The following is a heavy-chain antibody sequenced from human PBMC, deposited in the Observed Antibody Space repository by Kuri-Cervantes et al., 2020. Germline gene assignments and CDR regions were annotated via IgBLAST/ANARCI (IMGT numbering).Heavy chain of an antibody. CDR3: ARWTGEIDSSYFDY. Sequence: ASVKVSCKASGYTFTGNYIHWVRRAPGQGLEWMGWTNCNSGATKYAQKFQGRVTMTRDTSISTAYMELSRLRSDDTAVYYCARWTGEIDSSYFDYWGQGTLVTVSS. V-gene: IGHV1-2*02. D-gene: IGHD3/OR15-3a*01. CDR2: TNCNSGAT. CDR1: GYTFTGNY. J-gene: IGHJ4*02.